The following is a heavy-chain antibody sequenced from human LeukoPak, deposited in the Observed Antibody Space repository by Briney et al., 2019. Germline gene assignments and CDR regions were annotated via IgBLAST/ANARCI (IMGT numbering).Heavy chain of an antibody. V-gene: IGHV4-39*07. CDR1: GGSISSSSYY. J-gene: IGHJ6*03. CDR2: IQYSGST. CDR3: ARGYCSGGSCYSYYSYNYMDV. Sequence: SETLSLTCTVSGGSISSSSYYRGWIRQPPGKGLEWIGSIQYSGSTNYDPALKSRGTISVHTSKNQFSLKPSPVTAADTAVYYCARGYCSGGSCYSYYSYNYMDVWGKGTTVTASS. D-gene: IGHD2-15*01.